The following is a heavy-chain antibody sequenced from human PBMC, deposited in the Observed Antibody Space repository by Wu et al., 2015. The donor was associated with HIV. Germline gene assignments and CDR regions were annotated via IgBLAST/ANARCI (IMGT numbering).Heavy chain of an antibody. J-gene: IGHJ4*02. Sequence: QVQLVQSGAEVKKPGASVNVSCEASGYTFTNYGISWVRQAPGQGLEWMGWITPYNDNTHYAQKLQGRVTMTTDTSTSTAYMELRSLRSDDTAVFYCASASYCGGACYSXFHSWGQGSLITVSS. CDR1: GYTFTNYG. CDR3: ASASYCGGACYSXFHS. V-gene: IGHV1-18*01. CDR2: ITPYNDNT. D-gene: IGHD2-21*01.